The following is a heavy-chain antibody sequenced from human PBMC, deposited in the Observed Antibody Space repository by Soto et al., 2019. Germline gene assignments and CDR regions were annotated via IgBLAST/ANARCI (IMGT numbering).Heavy chain of an antibody. J-gene: IGHJ4*02. Sequence: SQTLSLTCAISGDSVSSNSAAWNWIRQSPSRGLEWLGRTYYRSKWYNDYAVSVKSRITINPDTSKNKFSLQLNSVTPEDTAVYYCASSKGYCSGGSCYHFDYWGQGTLVTVSS. D-gene: IGHD2-15*01. CDR3: ASSKGYCSGGSCYHFDY. V-gene: IGHV6-1*01. CDR2: TYYRSKWYN. CDR1: GDSVSSNSAA.